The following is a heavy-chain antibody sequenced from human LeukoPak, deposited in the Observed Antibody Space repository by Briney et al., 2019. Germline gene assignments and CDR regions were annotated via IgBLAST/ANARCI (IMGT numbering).Heavy chain of an antibody. Sequence: ASVKDSCEPSVYSFSVDYIHCVRQAPGQGRWRMSWINPISGGTNYAQKFQGRVTMTRDTSISTAYMELSRLRSGDAAVYYCARGGHCSGATCYHDYWGQGTLVTVSS. CDR2: INPISGGT. V-gene: IGHV1-2*02. CDR1: VYSFSVDY. D-gene: IGHD2-15*01. J-gene: IGHJ4*02. CDR3: ARGGHCSGATCYHDY.